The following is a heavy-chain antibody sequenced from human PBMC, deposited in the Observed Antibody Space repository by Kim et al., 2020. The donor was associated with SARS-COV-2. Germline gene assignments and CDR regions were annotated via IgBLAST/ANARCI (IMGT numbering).Heavy chain of an antibody. D-gene: IGHD1-26*01. Sequence: DSVQGRFTIARDNSKITMYPRMNSLRAEDTAVYYCARDRWVGATLYLFVYWGQGTLVTVSS. J-gene: IGHJ4*02. V-gene: IGHV3-30*04. CDR3: ARDRWVGATLYLFVY.